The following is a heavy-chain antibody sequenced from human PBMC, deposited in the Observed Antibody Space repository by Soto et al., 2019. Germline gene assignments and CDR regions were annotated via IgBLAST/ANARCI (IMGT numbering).Heavy chain of an antibody. Sequence: ASVKVSCKVSGYTLTELSMHCVRQAPGKGLEWMGGFDPEDGETIYAQKFQGRVTMTEDTSTDTAYMELSSLRSEDTAVYYCATEGMATLNFEYWGQGTLVTVSS. CDR2: FDPEDGET. D-gene: IGHD5-12*01. V-gene: IGHV1-24*01. J-gene: IGHJ4*02. CDR1: GYTLTELS. CDR3: ATEGMATLNFEY.